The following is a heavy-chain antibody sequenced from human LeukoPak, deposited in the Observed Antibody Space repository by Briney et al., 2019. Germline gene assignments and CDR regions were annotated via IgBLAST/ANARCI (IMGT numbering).Heavy chain of an antibody. CDR1: GYTFTSYG. V-gene: IGHV1-18*01. Sequence: ASVKVSCKASGYTFTSYGISWVRQAPGQGLEWMGWISAYNGNTNYAQKLQGRVTMTTDTSTSTAYMELRSLRSDDTAVYYCARRGYCSSTSCTYYMDVWGKETTVTVSS. J-gene: IGHJ6*03. CDR3: ARRGYCSSTSCTYYMDV. CDR2: ISAYNGNT. D-gene: IGHD2-2*01.